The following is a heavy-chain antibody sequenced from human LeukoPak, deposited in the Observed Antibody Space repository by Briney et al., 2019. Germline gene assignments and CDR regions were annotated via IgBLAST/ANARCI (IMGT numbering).Heavy chain of an antibody. CDR1: GGSFSGYY. Sequence: SETPSLTCAVYGGSFSGYYWSWIRQPPGKGLEWIGEINHSGSTNYNPSLKSRVTISVDTSKNQFSLKLSSVTAADTAVYYCARIKDSSGYYNGDYWGQGTLVTVSS. J-gene: IGHJ4*02. V-gene: IGHV4-34*01. D-gene: IGHD3-22*01. CDR3: ARIKDSSGYYNGDY. CDR2: INHSGST.